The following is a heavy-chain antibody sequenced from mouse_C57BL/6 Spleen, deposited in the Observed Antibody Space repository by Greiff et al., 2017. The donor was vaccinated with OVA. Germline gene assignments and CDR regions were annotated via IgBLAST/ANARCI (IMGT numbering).Heavy chain of an antibody. D-gene: IGHD2-4*01. V-gene: IGHV1-53*01. CDR3: ARGNDYDGHYFDY. Sequence: VQLQQPGTELVKPGASVKLSCKASGYTFTSYWMHWAKQRPGQGLEWIGNINPSNGGTNYNEKFKSKATLTVDKSSSTAYMQLSSLTSEDSAVYYCARGNDYDGHYFDYWGQGTTLTVSS. CDR2: INPSNGGT. CDR1: GYTFTSYW. J-gene: IGHJ2*01.